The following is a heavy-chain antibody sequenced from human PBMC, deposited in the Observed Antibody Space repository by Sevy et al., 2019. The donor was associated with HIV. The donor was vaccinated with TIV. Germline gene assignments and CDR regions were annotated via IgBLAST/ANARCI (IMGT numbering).Heavy chain of an antibody. CDR2: IYSGGST. J-gene: IGHJ6*02. CDR3: ARDRYYDPSGYYYYYYGLDV. V-gene: IGHV3-66*01. Sequence: GGSLRLSCATSTFRVIDNYMSWVRQAPGKGLEWVSTIYSGGSTFYADSVKGRFTISRDNSKNTLYLQMNSLRAEDTAVYYCARDRYYDPSGYYYYYYGLDVWGQGTTVTVSS. D-gene: IGHD3-22*01. CDR1: TFRVIDNY.